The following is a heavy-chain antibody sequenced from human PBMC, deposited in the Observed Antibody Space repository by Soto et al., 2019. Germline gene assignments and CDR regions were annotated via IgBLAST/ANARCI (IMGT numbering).Heavy chain of an antibody. J-gene: IGHJ6*02. CDR3: ARVLDFGYSSSWDYYYGMDV. CDR2: IWYDGSNK. Sequence: PGGSLRLSGLASGFTFSSYGMHWVRQAPGKGREWVAVIWYDGSNKYYADSVKGRFTIFRANSKNPLYLKMNSLRAEEPAVYYCARVLDFGYSSSWDYYYGMDVWGQGTTVPISS. CDR1: GFTFSSYG. D-gene: IGHD6-13*01. V-gene: IGHV3-33*01.